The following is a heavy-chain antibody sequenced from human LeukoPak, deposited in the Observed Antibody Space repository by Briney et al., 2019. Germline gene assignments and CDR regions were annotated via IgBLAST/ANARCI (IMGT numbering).Heavy chain of an antibody. D-gene: IGHD3-10*01. CDR2: INHSGST. CDR3: AREKAITMVRGRAEIDY. V-gene: IGHV4-34*01. J-gene: IGHJ4*02. Sequence: SETLSLTCAVYGGSFRGYYWSGIRQPPGRGLEWIGDINHSGSTNYNPSLKSRVTISVDASKNQFSLKLSSVTAADTAVYYCAREKAITMVRGRAEIDYWGQGTLVTVSS. CDR1: GGSFRGYY.